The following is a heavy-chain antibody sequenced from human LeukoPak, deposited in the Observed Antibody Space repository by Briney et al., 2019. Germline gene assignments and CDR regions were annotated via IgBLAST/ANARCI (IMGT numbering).Heavy chain of an antibody. V-gene: IGHV1-8*01. Sequence: ASVKVSCKASGYTFTSYXXNWVRQATGQGLXWXGXXXXXXGNTGYAQKFQGRVTMTRNTSISTAYMELSSLRSEDTAVYYCARDEGYCSRTSCYGASKGMDVWGQGTAVIVSS. CDR1: GYTFTSYX. J-gene: IGHJ6*02. CDR3: ARDEGYCSRTSCYGASKGMDV. D-gene: IGHD2-2*01. CDR2: XXXXXGNT.